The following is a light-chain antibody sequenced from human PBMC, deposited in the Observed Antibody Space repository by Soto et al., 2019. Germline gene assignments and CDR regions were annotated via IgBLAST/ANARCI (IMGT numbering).Light chain of an antibody. CDR1: QSVSSN. Sequence: EIVMPQSPATLSVSPGERATLSCRASQSVSSNLAWYQQKPGQAPRLLIYGASTRATGIPARFSGSGSGTEFTLTISSLQSEDFAVYYCQQYNNWPLSITFGQGTRLAIK. CDR3: QQYNNWPLSIT. V-gene: IGKV3D-15*01. CDR2: GAS. J-gene: IGKJ5*01.